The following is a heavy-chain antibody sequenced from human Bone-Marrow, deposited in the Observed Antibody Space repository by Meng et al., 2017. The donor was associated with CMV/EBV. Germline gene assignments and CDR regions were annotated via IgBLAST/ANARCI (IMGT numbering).Heavy chain of an antibody. CDR3: AKIGPLMSYDFWSGYRYGYYGMYV. D-gene: IGHD3-3*01. J-gene: IGHJ6*02. Sequence: GESLKISCAASGFTFSSYGMHWVRQAPGKGLEWVAFIRYDGSNKYYADSVKGRFTISRDNSKNTLYLQMNSLRAEDTAVYYCAKIGPLMSYDFWSGYRYGYYGMYVWDQGTTVTVSS. V-gene: IGHV3-30*02. CDR1: GFTFSSYG. CDR2: IRYDGSNK.